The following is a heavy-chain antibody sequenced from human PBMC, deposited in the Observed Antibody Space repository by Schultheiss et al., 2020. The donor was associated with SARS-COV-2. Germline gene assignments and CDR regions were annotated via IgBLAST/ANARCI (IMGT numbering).Heavy chain of an antibody. Sequence: GGSLRLSCAASGFTFSSYAMSWVRQAPGKGLEWVSYISSSGSTIYYADSVKGRFTISRDNAKNSLYLQMNSLRAEDTAVYYCARDYPYYGDYAAFDIWGQGTMVTVSS. V-gene: IGHV3-48*04. CDR3: ARDYPYYGDYAAFDI. D-gene: IGHD4-17*01. CDR1: GFTFSSYA. CDR2: ISSSGSTI. J-gene: IGHJ3*02.